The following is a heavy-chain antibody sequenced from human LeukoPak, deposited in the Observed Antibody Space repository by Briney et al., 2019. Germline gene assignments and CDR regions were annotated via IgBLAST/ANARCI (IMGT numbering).Heavy chain of an antibody. Sequence: ASVKVSCTASGYTFTSYDINWVRQATGQGREWMGWMNPNSGNTGYEQKFQGRVTITRNTSLSTAYMELSSLRSEDTAVYYCARGLHPQVVAGRELGYWGQGTLVTVSS. CDR1: GYTFTSYD. D-gene: IGHD6-19*01. CDR2: MNPNSGNT. V-gene: IGHV1-8*03. J-gene: IGHJ4*02. CDR3: ARGLHPQVVAGRELGY.